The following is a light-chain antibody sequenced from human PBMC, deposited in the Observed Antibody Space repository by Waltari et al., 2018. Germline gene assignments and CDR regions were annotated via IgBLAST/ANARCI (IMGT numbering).Light chain of an antibody. CDR2: RNN. CDR3: AAWDDSLSGWV. CDR1: SSNIGSNY. V-gene: IGLV1-47*01. Sequence: QSVLTQPPSASGTPGQRVTISCSGSSSNIGSNYVYWYQQLPGTAPKLLIYRNNTRPPWVPDRFAASKAVTSASLAISGLRSEDEADYYCAAWDDSLSGWVFGGGTKLTVL. J-gene: IGLJ3*02.